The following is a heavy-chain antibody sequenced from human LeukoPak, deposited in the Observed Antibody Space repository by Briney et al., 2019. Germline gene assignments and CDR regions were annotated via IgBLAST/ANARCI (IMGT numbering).Heavy chain of an antibody. V-gene: IGHV3-23*01. CDR3: AKLDGSGAGSSRPPIDY. Sequence: GGSLRLSCAASGFDFTTYAMSWVRQAPGKGPEWVSGISGSGDTTYYADSVKGRFTISRDNSKNMLYLQIKSLGAEDTAIYYCAKLDGSGAGSSRPPIDYWGQGSLVTVSS. J-gene: IGHJ4*02. CDR1: GFDFTTYA. D-gene: IGHD3-10*01. CDR2: ISGSGDTT.